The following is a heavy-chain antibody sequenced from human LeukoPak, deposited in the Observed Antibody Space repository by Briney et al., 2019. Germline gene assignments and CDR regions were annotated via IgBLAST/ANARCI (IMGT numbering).Heavy chain of an antibody. Sequence: PSETLSLTCTVSGGSISSSSYYWGWIRQPPGKGLEWIGSIHYSGSTNYNPSLKSRVTISVDTSKIQFSLRLSSVTAADTAVYYCAREILEDLYDSSGYRCFDYWGQGTLVTVSS. CDR2: IHYSGST. CDR1: GGSISSSSYY. V-gene: IGHV4-39*07. CDR3: AREILEDLYDSSGYRCFDY. J-gene: IGHJ4*02. D-gene: IGHD3-22*01.